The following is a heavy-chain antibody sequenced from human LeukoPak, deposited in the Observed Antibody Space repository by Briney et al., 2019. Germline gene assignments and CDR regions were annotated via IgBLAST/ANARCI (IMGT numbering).Heavy chain of an antibody. CDR2: ISYDGSNK. D-gene: IGHD2-15*01. J-gene: IGHJ4*02. Sequence: PGGSLRLSCAASGFVFSDLGMLWVRQAPVKGLEWVAFISYDGSNKNYADSVKGRSSISRDNSEKTVYLQMSSLSAEDTALYYCVKDHCSGGSCHSFDFWGQGTLVTVSS. CDR3: VKDHCSGGSCHSFDF. CDR1: GFVFSDLG. V-gene: IGHV3-30*18.